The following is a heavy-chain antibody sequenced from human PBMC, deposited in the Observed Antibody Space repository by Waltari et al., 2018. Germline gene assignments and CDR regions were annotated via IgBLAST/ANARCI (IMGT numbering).Heavy chain of an antibody. J-gene: IGHJ4*02. V-gene: IGHV3-33*01. CDR3: AISSRAGELNY. CDR1: GTSFRNYA. CDR2: TCYDGTNR. D-gene: IGHD1-7*01. Sequence: QVHLVESGGGVVKHGQSRRLYCAPSGTSFRNYAIHWVLQAPGRGLEWVAVTCYDGTNRFYADSVKGRFTISRDKSDSTLYLQMNNLRPEDSSVYYCAISSRAGELNYWGQGTLFTVSS.